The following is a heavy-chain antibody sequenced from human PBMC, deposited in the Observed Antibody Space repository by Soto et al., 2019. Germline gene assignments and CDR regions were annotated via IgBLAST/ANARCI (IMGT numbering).Heavy chain of an antibody. J-gene: IGHJ6*02. CDR3: ARGAGIGSGYVVLYYYYGMDV. Sequence: QVQLVQSGAEVKKPGSSVKVSCKASGGTFSSYAISWVRQAPGQGLEWMGGIIPIFGTANYAQKFQGRVTITADESTSTAYMERSSLRSEDTAVYYCARGAGIGSGYVVLYYYYGMDVWGQGTTVTVSS. V-gene: IGHV1-69*01. D-gene: IGHD5-12*01. CDR2: IIPIFGTA. CDR1: GGTFSSYA.